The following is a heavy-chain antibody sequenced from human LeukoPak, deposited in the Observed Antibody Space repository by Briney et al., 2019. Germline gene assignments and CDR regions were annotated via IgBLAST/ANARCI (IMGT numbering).Heavy chain of an antibody. V-gene: IGHV1-2*04. J-gene: IGHJ6*02. Sequence: GASVKVSCKASGYTFTGYYMHWVRQAPGQGLEWMGWINPNSGGTNYAQKFQGWVTMTRDTPISTAYMELSRLRSDDTAVYYCARERRYHYYGMDVWGQGTTVTVSS. CDR3: ARERRYHYYGMDV. CDR1: GYTFTGYY. D-gene: IGHD1-14*01. CDR2: INPNSGGT.